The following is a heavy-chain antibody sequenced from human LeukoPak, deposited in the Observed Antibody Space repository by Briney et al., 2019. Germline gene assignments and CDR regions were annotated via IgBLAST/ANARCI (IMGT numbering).Heavy chain of an antibody. CDR1: GYTFTNYG. Sequence: ASVKVSCKPSGYTFTNYGISWVRQAPGQGLEWMGWISSYNGNTNYAQNLQGRVTMTTDTSTSTAYMELSRLRSDDTAVYYCARDREYSSSYYYYYYMDVWGKGTTVTVSS. J-gene: IGHJ6*03. D-gene: IGHD6-6*01. V-gene: IGHV1-18*01. CDR3: ARDREYSSSYYYYYYMDV. CDR2: ISSYNGNT.